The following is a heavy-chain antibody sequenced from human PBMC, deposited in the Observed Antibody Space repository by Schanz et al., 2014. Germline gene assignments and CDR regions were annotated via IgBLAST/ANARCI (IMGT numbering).Heavy chain of an antibody. Sequence: EVQLLESGGGLVEPGGSLRLSRAASGFSFSSYAMGWVRQARGKGLEWVSAMNESHSTIYYADSVRGRFTISRDNAENTLFLQMNSLRAEDTAVYYCAKVRYSSGWRGDYFDEWGQGTLVTVAS. V-gene: IGHV3-23*01. D-gene: IGHD6-25*01. CDR3: AKVRYSSGWRGDYFDE. CDR2: MNESHSTI. CDR1: GFSFSSYA. J-gene: IGHJ4*02.